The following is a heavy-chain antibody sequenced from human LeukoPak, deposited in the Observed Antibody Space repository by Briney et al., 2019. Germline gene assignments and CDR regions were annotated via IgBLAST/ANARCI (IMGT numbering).Heavy chain of an antibody. D-gene: IGHD6-13*01. V-gene: IGHV4-59*01. CDR3: AREAAAARGRFDY. Sequence: KPSETLSLTCAVYGGSFSGYYWSWIRQPPGKGLEWIGYIHYSGSTNSNPSLKSRVTISIDTSKNQFSLTLTSVTAADTAVYYCAREAAAARGRFDYWGQGTLVTVSS. J-gene: IGHJ4*02. CDR1: GGSFSGYY. CDR2: IHYSGST.